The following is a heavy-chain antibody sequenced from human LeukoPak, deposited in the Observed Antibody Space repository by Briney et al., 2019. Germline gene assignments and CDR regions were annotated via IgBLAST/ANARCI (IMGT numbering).Heavy chain of an antibody. CDR1: GYTFTGYY. CDR3: ARGAEIGIVVVPAAMQTYWYFDL. CDR2: INPNSGGT. V-gene: IGHV1-2*02. Sequence: ASVKVSCKASGYTFTGYYMHWVRQAPGQGLEWMGWINPNSGGTNYAQKFQGRVTMTRDTSISTAYMELSRLRSDDTAVYYCARGAEIGIVVVPAAMQTYWYFDLWGRGTLVTVSS. D-gene: IGHD2-2*01. J-gene: IGHJ2*01.